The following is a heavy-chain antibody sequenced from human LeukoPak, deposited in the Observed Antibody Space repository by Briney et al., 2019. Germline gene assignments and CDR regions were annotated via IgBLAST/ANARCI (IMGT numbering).Heavy chain of an antibody. Sequence: SVKVSCKASGGTFSSYAISWVRQAPGQGLEWMGGIIPIFGTANYAQKFQGRVTITADESASTAYMELSSLRSEDTAVYYCARELAAMVSGIYYFDYWGQGTLVTVSS. CDR2: IIPIFGTA. J-gene: IGHJ4*02. CDR1: GGTFSSYA. CDR3: ARELAAMVSGIYYFDY. V-gene: IGHV1-69*13. D-gene: IGHD5-18*01.